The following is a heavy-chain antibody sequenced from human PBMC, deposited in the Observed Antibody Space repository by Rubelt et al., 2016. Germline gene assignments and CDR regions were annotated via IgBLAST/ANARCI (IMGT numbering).Heavy chain of an antibody. CDR3: ARVSYSNHQIDY. V-gene: IGHV4-38-2*02. CDR1: GYSISSGYY. D-gene: IGHD4-11*01. CDR2: IYHSGST. J-gene: IGHJ4*02. Sequence: QVQLQESGPGLVKPSETLSLTCTVSGYSISSGYYWGWIRQPPGKGLEWIGSIYHSGSTYYNPSLKSRVTISVDASKNQFSLKLSSGTATDTAVYYCARVSYSNHQIDYWGQGTLVTVSS.